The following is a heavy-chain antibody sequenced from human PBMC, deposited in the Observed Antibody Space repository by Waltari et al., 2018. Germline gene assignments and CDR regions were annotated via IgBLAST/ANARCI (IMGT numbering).Heavy chain of an antibody. V-gene: IGHV3-9*01. D-gene: IGHD3-9*01. CDR2: ISWNSGSI. CDR3: AKDTYYDILTGYPRGGYFDY. Sequence: EVQLVESGGGLVQPGRSLRLSCAASGFTFDDYAMHWVRQAPGKGLEWVSGISWNSGSIGYSESVKGRFTSSRDNAKNYLYLQMNSLRAEDTALYYCAKDTYYDILTGYPRGGYFDYWGQGTLVTVSS. J-gene: IGHJ4*02. CDR1: GFTFDDYA.